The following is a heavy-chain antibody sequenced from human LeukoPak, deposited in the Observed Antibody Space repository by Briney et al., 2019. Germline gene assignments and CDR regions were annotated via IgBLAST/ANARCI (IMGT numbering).Heavy chain of an antibody. D-gene: IGHD3-22*01. CDR1: GGTFSSYA. CDR3: ASPYYYDTPKWEFDY. CDR2: IIPIFGTA. Sequence: ASVKVSCKASGGTFSSYAISWVRQAPGQGLEWMGGIIPIFGTANYAQKFQGRVTITADESTSTAYMELSSLRSEDTAVYYCASPYYYDTPKWEFDYWAREPWSPSPQ. J-gene: IGHJ4*02. V-gene: IGHV1-69*13.